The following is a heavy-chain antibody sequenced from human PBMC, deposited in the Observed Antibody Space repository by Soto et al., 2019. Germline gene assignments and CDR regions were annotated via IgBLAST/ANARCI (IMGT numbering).Heavy chain of an antibody. CDR3: AIALYVWGSYRTEYYFDY. CDR1: GGYISGYD. J-gene: IGHJ4*02. V-gene: IGHV4-34*01. Sequence: PSETLSLTCAVFGGYISGYDWSWIRQPPGKGLEWIGEINHSGSTSYNPSLKSRVTISVDTSKNQFSLKLSSVTAADTAVYYCAIALYVWGSYRTEYYFDYWGQGTLVTVSS. D-gene: IGHD3-16*02. CDR2: INHSGST.